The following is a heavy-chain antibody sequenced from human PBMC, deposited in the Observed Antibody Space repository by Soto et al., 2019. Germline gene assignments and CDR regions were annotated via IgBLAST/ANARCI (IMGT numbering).Heavy chain of an antibody. V-gene: IGHV1-69*01. CDR1: GGTFSSYA. D-gene: IGHD2-21*02. CDR2: IIPIFGTA. J-gene: IGHJ3*02. CDR3: AGDLRVVTVDGTDAFDI. Sequence: QVQLVQSGAEVKKPGSSVKVSCKASGGTFSSYAISWVRQAPGQGLEWMGGIIPIFGTANYAQKFQGRVTITADESTITAYMELSSLTAEDTAVYYCAGDLRVVTVDGTDAFDIWGQGTMVTVSS.